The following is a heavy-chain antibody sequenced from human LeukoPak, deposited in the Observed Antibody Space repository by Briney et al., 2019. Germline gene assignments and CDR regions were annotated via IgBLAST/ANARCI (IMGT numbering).Heavy chain of an antibody. V-gene: IGHV3-21*01. CDR3: AGVGYCSDGSCFY. D-gene: IGHD2-15*01. CDR2: ISINSNFI. J-gene: IGHJ4*02. Sequence: GGSLRLSCAASGFTFSTYEMSWVRQAPGRGLEGVSFISINSNFIYYADSVKGRFTISRDNAKNSLYLQMNSLTAEDTAVYYCAGVGYCSDGSCFYWGQGTLVTVSS. CDR1: GFTFSTYE.